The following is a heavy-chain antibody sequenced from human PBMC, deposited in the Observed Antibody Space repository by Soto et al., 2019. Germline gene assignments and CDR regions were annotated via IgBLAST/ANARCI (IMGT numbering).Heavy chain of an antibody. CDR1: GGSTSRSSYY. Sequence: SENLSLTCTVSGGSTSRSSYYWARIRQQPGKGQKWIGSIYYSGSAYYNSSLKSRVTMSVDTPKNQFSLKVTSVTSADTAVYYCARVGGFGATTIDYWGQGTLVTVS. CDR2: IYYSGSA. CDR3: ARVGGFGATTIDY. V-gene: IGHV4-39*07. D-gene: IGHD3-10*01. J-gene: IGHJ4*02.